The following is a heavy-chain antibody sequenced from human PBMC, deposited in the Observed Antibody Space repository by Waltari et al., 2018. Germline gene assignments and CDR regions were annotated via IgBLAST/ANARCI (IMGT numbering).Heavy chain of an antibody. CDR3: AKYPSGRNRYFDY. J-gene: IGHJ4*02. CDR2: ISGSGGST. CDR1: GFTFSSYA. D-gene: IGHD2-15*01. Sequence: EVQLLESGGGLVQPGGSLRLSCAASGFTFSSYAMSWVRQAPGKGLEWVSAISGSGGSTYYTDSVKGRFTISRDNSKNTLYLQMNSLRAEDTAVYYCAKYPSGRNRYFDYWGQGTLVTVSS. V-gene: IGHV3-23*01.